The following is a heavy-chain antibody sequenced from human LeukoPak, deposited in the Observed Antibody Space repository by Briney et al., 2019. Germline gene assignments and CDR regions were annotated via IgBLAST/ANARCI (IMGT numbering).Heavy chain of an antibody. CDR3: ARDRGAQLLWFGESTNYYFDY. D-gene: IGHD3-10*01. CDR1: GGTFSSYA. J-gene: IGHJ4*02. V-gene: IGHV1-69*13. CDR2: IIPIFGTA. Sequence: ASGRVSGKASGGTFSSYAVSGLRQAPGQGLEWRGGIIPIFGTANYAQKFQGRVTITADESTSTAYMELSSLRSEDTAVYYCARDRGAQLLWFGESTNYYFDYWGQGTLVTVSS.